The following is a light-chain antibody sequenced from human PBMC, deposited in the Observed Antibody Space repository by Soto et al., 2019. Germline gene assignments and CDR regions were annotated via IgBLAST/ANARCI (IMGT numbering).Light chain of an antibody. CDR1: QNVAINY. Sequence: ENVLTQSPGTLSLSPGERATLSCRASQNVAINYLAWHQQKPGQAPRLLIFGASSRASGIPDRFSGSGSGTDFTLTISRLEPEDSAVYYCQQYGGPWTFGQGTKVEIK. J-gene: IGKJ1*01. V-gene: IGKV3-20*01. CDR3: QQYGGPWT. CDR2: GAS.